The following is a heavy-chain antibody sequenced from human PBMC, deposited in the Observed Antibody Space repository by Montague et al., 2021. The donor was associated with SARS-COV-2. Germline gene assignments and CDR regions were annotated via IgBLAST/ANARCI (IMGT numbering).Heavy chain of an antibody. Sequence: SETLSLTCSVSGDSISHSSFYWGWIRQPPGKGLEWIGRIYYSGSSSYNPSLKSRVTISIDTSKNQFSLELSSVTAADTAVYYCARHTVFCTSTSCFQEPPLYFYMAVWGKGTTVTVSS. CDR2: IYYSGSS. CDR1: GDSISHSSFY. D-gene: IGHD2-2*01. J-gene: IGHJ6*03. CDR3: ARHTVFCTSTSCFQEPPLYFYMAV. V-gene: IGHV4-39*01.